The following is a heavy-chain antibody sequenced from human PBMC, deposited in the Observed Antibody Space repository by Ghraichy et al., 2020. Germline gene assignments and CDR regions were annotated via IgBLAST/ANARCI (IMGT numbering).Heavy chain of an antibody. J-gene: IGHJ6*02. CDR1: GGSFSGYY. V-gene: IGHV4-34*01. D-gene: IGHD6-13*01. CDR2: INHSGST. Sequence: SETLSLTCAVYGGSFSGYYWSWIRQPPGKGLEWIGEINHSGSTNYNPSLKSRVTISVDTSKNQFSLKLSSVTAADTAVYYCARARTRPYSTDYYYYGMDVWGQGTTVTVSS. CDR3: ARARTRPYSTDYYYYGMDV.